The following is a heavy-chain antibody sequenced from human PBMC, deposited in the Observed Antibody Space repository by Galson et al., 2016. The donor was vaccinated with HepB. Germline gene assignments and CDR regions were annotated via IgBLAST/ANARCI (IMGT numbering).Heavy chain of an antibody. CDR3: AKEGAYSGGYFRHWYVDL. Sequence: SLRLSCAASGFTFSSYAMIWVRQAPGKGLEWVSIISGIGSYTHDEDSAKGRSTISRDNSRNTLYLQMNNLRAEDTAVYYCAKEGAYSGGYFRHWYVDLWGRGTVVTVAS. V-gene: IGHV3-23*01. CDR2: ISGIGSYT. J-gene: IGHJ2*01. D-gene: IGHD1-26*01. CDR1: GFTFSSYA.